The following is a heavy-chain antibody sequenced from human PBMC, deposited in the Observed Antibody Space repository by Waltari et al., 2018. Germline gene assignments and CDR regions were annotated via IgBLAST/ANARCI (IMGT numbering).Heavy chain of an antibody. V-gene: IGHV3-33*01. Sequence: QVQLVESGGGVVQPGRSLRLSCAASGFTFSSYGMHWVRQAPGKGLEWVAVIWYDGSNKDYADSVKGRFTISRDNSKNTLYLQMNSLRAEDTAVYYCARGSVAGTDYYYGMDVWGQGTTVTVSS. CDR3: ARGSVAGTDYYYGMDV. CDR2: IWYDGSNK. J-gene: IGHJ6*02. D-gene: IGHD6-19*01. CDR1: GFTFSSYG.